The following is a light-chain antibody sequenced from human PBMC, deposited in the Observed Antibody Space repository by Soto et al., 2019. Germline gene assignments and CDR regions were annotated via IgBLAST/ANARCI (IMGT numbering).Light chain of an antibody. V-gene: IGKV1-5*03. CDR3: QQYNNWPPLT. CDR1: QTISSW. J-gene: IGKJ4*01. Sequence: DIQMTQSPSTLSGSVGDRVTITCRASQTISSWLAWYQQKPGKAPKLLIYKASTLKSGVPARFSGSGSGTEFTLTISRLQSEDFAVYYCQQYNNWPPLTFGGGTKVDIK. CDR2: KAS.